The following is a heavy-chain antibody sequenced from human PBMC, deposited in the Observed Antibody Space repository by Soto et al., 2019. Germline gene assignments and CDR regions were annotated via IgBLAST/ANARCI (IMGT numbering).Heavy chain of an antibody. CDR1: GFTFSSYG. CDR2: IWYDGNNK. CDR3: ARDLEAAAPPWFDP. V-gene: IGHV3-33*01. Sequence: QVQLVESGGGVVQPGRSLRLSCAASGFTFSSYGMHWVRQAPGKGLEWVAVIWYDGNNKYYADSVKGRFTISRDNSKNMLFLQMNSLRAEDTAVYYCARDLEAAAPPWFDPWGQGTLVTVSS. J-gene: IGHJ5*02. D-gene: IGHD3-3*01.